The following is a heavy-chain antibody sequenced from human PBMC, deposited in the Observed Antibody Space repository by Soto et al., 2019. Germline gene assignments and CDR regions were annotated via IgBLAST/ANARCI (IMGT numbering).Heavy chain of an antibody. CDR2: IYYSGST. CDR1: GGSISSSSYY. Sequence: QLQLQESGPGLVKPSETLSLTCTVSGGSISSSSYYWGWIRQPPGKGLEWIGSIYYSGSTYYNPSLKSRVTISVDTSKNQFSLKLSSVTAADTAVYYCARHGASCCDDAFDIWGQGTMVTVSS. V-gene: IGHV4-39*01. J-gene: IGHJ3*02. D-gene: IGHD2-2*01. CDR3: ARHGASCCDDAFDI.